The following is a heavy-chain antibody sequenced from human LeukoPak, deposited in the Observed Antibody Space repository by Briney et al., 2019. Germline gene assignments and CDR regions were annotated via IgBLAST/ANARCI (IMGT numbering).Heavy chain of an antibody. D-gene: IGHD2-2*01. CDR2: INYSGDKT. Sequence: GGSLRLSCAASGFTFTNYAMSWVRQAPGKGLEWVSAINYSGDKTYYADSVKGRFTISRDNSKNTLYLQMNSLRAEDTAVYYCAKDPSYLHYDYWGQGTLVTVSS. J-gene: IGHJ4*02. CDR3: AKDPSYLHYDY. CDR1: GFTFTNYA. V-gene: IGHV3-23*01.